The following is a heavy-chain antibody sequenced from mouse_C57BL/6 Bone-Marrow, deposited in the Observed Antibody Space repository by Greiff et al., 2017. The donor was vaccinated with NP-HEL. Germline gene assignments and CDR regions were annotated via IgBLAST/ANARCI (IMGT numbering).Heavy chain of an antibody. CDR3: ARRDDSYWYFDV. V-gene: IGHV3-8*01. CDR2: ISYSGST. D-gene: IGHD2-3*01. Sequence: VQLKESGPGLAKPSQTLSLTCSVTGYSFTSDYWNWIRKFPGNKLEYMGNISYSGSTYYNPSLKSRISITRDTSKIQYYLQLHSVTTADTATCYSARRDDSYWYFDVWGTGTTVTVSS. J-gene: IGHJ1*03. CDR1: GYSFTSDY.